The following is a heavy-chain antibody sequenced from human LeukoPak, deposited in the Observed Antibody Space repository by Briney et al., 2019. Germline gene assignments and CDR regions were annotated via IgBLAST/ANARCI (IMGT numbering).Heavy chain of an antibody. CDR1: GFTFTGHY. Sequence: ASVKVSCKASGFTFTGHYMHWVRQAPGQGHEWMGWIHAGRGDTNYAQKFQGRFTMTRDTSINTLFMELSSLRSDDTAVYYCARDENWGPDYWGQGTLVTVSS. D-gene: IGHD7-27*01. J-gene: IGHJ4*02. V-gene: IGHV1-2*02. CDR2: IHAGRGDT. CDR3: ARDENWGPDY.